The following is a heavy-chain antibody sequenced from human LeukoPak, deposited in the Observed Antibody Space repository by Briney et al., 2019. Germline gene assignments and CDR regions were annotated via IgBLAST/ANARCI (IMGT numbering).Heavy chain of an antibody. Sequence: PSQTLSLTCTVSGGSISSGSYYWSWIRQPAGTGLEWIGRIYTSGSTNYNPSLKSRVTISVDTSKNQFSLKLSSVTAADTAVYYCARVVAYYYYMDVWGKGTTVTVSS. J-gene: IGHJ6*03. V-gene: IGHV4-61*02. CDR2: IYTSGST. CDR3: ARVVAYYYYMDV. D-gene: IGHD5-12*01. CDR1: GGSISSGSYY.